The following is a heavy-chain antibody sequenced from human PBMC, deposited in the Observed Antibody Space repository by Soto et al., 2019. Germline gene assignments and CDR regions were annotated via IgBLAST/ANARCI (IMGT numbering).Heavy chain of an antibody. D-gene: IGHD2-15*01. CDR1: GFSVSSKY. J-gene: IGHJ6*04. Sequence: EVQLVESGGGWVQPGGSLRLSCAASGFSVSSKYMSWVRQAPGKGLEWVSLIQSGGSTSYAGSVEGRFTISRDNSQNTLFLQMNSLSVGDTAVDYCTRDDVHCNGVRCYGVAMDVWGKGTTVTVSA. CDR3: TRDDVHCNGVRCYGVAMDV. CDR2: IQSGGST. V-gene: IGHV3-66*01.